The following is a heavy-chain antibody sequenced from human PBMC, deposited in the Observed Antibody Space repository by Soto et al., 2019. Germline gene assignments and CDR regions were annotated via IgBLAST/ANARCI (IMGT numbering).Heavy chain of an antibody. D-gene: IGHD3-22*01. CDR3: AKSPGMYYYDSSGYYHYDY. J-gene: IGHJ4*02. Sequence: HPGGSLRLSCAASGFSFSNYAMNWVRQAPGKGLEWVSGISGGGGTYYADSVKGRFIISRDNSKNTVYLQMNSLRAEDTAVYYCAKSPGMYYYDSSGYYHYDYWGQGTLVTVSS. CDR1: GFSFSNYA. CDR2: ISGGGGT. V-gene: IGHV3-23*01.